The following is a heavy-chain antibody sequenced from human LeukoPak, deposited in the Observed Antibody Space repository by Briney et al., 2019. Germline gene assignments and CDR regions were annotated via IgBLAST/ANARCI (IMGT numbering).Heavy chain of an antibody. V-gene: IGHV3-30*02. Sequence: VGSLRLSCATSGFTFSFYGVHWVRQAPGKGLEWVAFIQYDGSYKFYADSVQGRFSISRDNSKNTLFLQMNSLRADDTAVYYCAKTSDQLLYSKFDFWGQGTLVTVSS. CDR2: IQYDGSYK. J-gene: IGHJ4*02. D-gene: IGHD2-2*02. CDR1: GFTFSFYG. CDR3: AKTSDQLLYSKFDF.